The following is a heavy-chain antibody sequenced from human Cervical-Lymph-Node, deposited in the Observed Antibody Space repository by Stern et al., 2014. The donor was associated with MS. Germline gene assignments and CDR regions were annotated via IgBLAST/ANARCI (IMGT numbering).Heavy chain of an antibody. CDR3: ARDGDSSMLGLDV. V-gene: IGHV1-69*01. J-gene: IGHJ6*02. Sequence: QVQLVESGAEVKKPGSSVKVSCKASGGTLSNYGISWVRQAPGQGLEWMGGISPMFGTANYAQKFQGRVTLTADDSTNTAYMDLSSLTSEDTAVYYCARDGDSSMLGLDVWGQGTTVTVSS. CDR2: ISPMFGTA. D-gene: IGHD4-17*01. CDR1: GGTLSNYG.